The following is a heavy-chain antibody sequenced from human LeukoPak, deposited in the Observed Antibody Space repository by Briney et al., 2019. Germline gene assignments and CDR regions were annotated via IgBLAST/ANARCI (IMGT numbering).Heavy chain of an antibody. D-gene: IGHD2-2*01. J-gene: IGHJ4*02. Sequence: ASVKVSCKASGYTFSSYAMNWVRQAPGQGLEWMGWINTNTGNPTYAQSFTGRVVFFLDTSVSTAYLQINSLKAEDTAVYYCAKQGPGSCGSTSCYGFDYWGQGTLVTVSS. CDR1: GYTFSSYA. V-gene: IGHV7-4-1*02. CDR3: AKQGPGSCGSTSCYGFDY. CDR2: INTNTGNP.